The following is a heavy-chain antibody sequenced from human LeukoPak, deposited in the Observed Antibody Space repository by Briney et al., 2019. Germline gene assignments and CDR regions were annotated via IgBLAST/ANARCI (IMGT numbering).Heavy chain of an antibody. V-gene: IGHV1-24*01. D-gene: IGHD3-10*01. CDR1: GYTLTELS. CDR2: FDPEDGET. Sequence: ASVKVSCKVSGYTLTELSIHWVRQAPGKGLEWMGGFDPEDGETIYAQKFQGRVTMTEDTSTDTAYMELSSLRSEDTAVYYCARDLAGDRYYYYGMDVWGQGTTVTVSS. J-gene: IGHJ6*02. CDR3: ARDLAGDRYYYYGMDV.